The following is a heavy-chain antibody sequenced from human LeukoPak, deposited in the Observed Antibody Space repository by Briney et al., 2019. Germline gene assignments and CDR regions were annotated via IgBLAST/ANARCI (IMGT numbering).Heavy chain of an antibody. J-gene: IGHJ3*02. V-gene: IGHV3-23*01. Sequence: PGRSLRLSCAASGFTFSSYAMSWVRQAPGKGLEWASSISGNGDNTYYADSVKGRFTVSRDNSKNILYLQMNDLRAEDTAIYYCAKDRLDYYDRSGYDVFDIWGQGTMVTVSS. CDR3: AKDRLDYYDRSGYDVFDI. D-gene: IGHD3-22*01. CDR1: GFTFSSYA. CDR2: ISGNGDNT.